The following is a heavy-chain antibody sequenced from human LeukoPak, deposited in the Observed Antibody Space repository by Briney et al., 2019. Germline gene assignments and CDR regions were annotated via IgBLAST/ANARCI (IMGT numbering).Heavy chain of an antibody. V-gene: IGHV4-34*01. J-gene: IGHJ4*02. Sequence: TPSETLSLTCAVYGGSFSGYYWSWIRQPPGKGLEWIGEINHSGSTNYNPSLKSRVTILVDTSKNQFSLKLSSVTAADTAVYYCARGRVLDYDYGDYGLLDYWGQGTLVTVSP. CDR1: GGSFSGYY. CDR2: INHSGST. D-gene: IGHD4-17*01. CDR3: ARGRVLDYDYGDYGLLDY.